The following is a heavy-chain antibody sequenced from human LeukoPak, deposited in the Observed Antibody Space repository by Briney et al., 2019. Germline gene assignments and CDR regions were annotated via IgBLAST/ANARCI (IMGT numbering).Heavy chain of an antibody. Sequence: SETLSLTCAVYGGSFSGYYWSWIRRPPGKGLEWIGEINHSGSTNYNPSLKSRVTISVDTSKNQFSLKLRSVTAADTAVYYCARKEGGQLVNTRRWFDPWGQGTLVTVSS. V-gene: IGHV4-34*01. CDR3: ARKEGGQLVNTRRWFDP. CDR1: GGSFSGYY. CDR2: INHSGST. J-gene: IGHJ5*02. D-gene: IGHD6-13*01.